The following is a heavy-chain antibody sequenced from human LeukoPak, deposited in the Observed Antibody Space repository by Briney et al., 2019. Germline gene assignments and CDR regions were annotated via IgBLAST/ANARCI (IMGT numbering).Heavy chain of an antibody. D-gene: IGHD3-10*02. V-gene: IGHV3-48*04. Sequence: GGSLRLSCAASGFTFSSYNINWVRQAPGKGLEWISYISSSGSTIYYADSVKGRFTISRDNAKNSLYLQMNSLRAEDTAVYYCAELGITMIGGVWGKGTTVTISS. J-gene: IGHJ6*04. CDR1: GFTFSSYN. CDR3: AELGITMIGGV. CDR2: ISSSGSTI.